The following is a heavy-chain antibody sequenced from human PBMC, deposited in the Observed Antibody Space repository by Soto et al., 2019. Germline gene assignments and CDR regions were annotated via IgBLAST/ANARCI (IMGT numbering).Heavy chain of an antibody. Sequence: EVQLVESGGGLVQPGGSLRLSCAASGFTFSSYWMTWVRQAPGKGLEWVANIKQDGSAKYYVDSVKGRFTISRDNAKNSLYLQMNSLRAEDTAVYYCASWLKTSGWYVLLEGSFDYWGLGILVTVSS. CDR2: IKQDGSAK. V-gene: IGHV3-7*01. D-gene: IGHD6-19*01. J-gene: IGHJ4*02. CDR3: ASWLKTSGWYVLLEGSFDY. CDR1: GFTFSSYW.